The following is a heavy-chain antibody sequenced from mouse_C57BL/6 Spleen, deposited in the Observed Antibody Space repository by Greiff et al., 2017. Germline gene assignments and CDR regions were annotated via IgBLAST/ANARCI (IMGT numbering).Heavy chain of an antibody. CDR3: AKGYDYDGDYAMDY. V-gene: IGHV5-17*01. CDR2: ISSGSSTI. CDR1: GFTFSDYG. D-gene: IGHD2-4*01. Sequence: EVKLMESGGGLVKPGGSLKLYCAASGFTFSDYGMHWVRQAPEKGLEWVAYISSGSSTIYYADTVKGRFTISRDNAKNTLFLQMTSLRSEDTAMYYCAKGYDYDGDYAMDYWGQGTSVTVSS. J-gene: IGHJ4*01.